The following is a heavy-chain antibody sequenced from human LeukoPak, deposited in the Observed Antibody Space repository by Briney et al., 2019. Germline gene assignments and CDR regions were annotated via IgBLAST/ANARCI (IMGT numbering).Heavy chain of an antibody. J-gene: IGHJ4*02. CDR1: GFTFSSYA. Sequence: GGSLRLSCAASGFTFSSYATHWVRQAPGKGLEWVTVISYDGSNKYYADSVKGRFTISRDNSKNTLYLQMNSLRAEDTALYFCARDSGSYYIRYYFDYWGQGTLVTVSS. V-gene: IGHV3-30*04. CDR2: ISYDGSNK. D-gene: IGHD3-10*01. CDR3: ARDSGSYYIRYYFDY.